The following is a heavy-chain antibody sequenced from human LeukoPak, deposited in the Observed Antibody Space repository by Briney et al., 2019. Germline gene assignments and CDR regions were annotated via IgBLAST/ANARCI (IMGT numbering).Heavy chain of an antibody. D-gene: IGHD1-26*01. Sequence: GESLKISCKGPGYSFTTYWIGWVRQMPGKGLEWMGLIYPGDSDTRYSPSFQGQVTISADKSISTAYLQWSSLKASDTAMYYCARHGVGATTRGYFDYWGQGTLVTVSS. CDR1: GYSFTTYW. J-gene: IGHJ4*02. CDR2: IYPGDSDT. V-gene: IGHV5-51*01. CDR3: ARHGVGATTRGYFDY.